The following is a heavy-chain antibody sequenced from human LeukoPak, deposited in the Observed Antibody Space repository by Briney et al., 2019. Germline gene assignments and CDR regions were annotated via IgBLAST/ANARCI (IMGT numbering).Heavy chain of an antibody. D-gene: IGHD6-19*01. CDR1: GFTVSNNY. Sequence: GGSLRLSCAASGFTVSNNYMSWVRQPPGKGLESVSVIYSGGGTYYADSVKGRFTISRDNSKNTLYPQMNSLRAEDTAVYYCASQYSSGWYGLDYWGQGTLVTVSS. J-gene: IGHJ4*02. CDR3: ASQYSSGWYGLDY. V-gene: IGHV3-53*01. CDR2: IYSGGGT.